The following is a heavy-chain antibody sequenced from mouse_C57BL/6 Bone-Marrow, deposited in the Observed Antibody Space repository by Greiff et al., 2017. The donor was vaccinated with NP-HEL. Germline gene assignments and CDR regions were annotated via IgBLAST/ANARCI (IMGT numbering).Heavy chain of an antibody. D-gene: IGHD1-1*01. Sequence: QVQLQQPGAELVRPGTSVKLSCKASGYTFTSYWMHWVKQRPGQGLEWIGVIDPSDSYTNYNQKFKGKATLTVDTSSSTAYMQLSSLTSEDSAVYYCARKDYGSSFYWYFDVWGTGTTVTVSS. CDR3: ARKDYGSSFYWYFDV. J-gene: IGHJ1*03. CDR1: GYTFTSYW. V-gene: IGHV1-59*01. CDR2: IDPSDSYT.